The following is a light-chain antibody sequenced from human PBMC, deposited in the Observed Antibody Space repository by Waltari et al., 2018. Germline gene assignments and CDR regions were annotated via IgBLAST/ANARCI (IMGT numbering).Light chain of an antibody. Sequence: EIVLTQSPGTLSLSPGQRATLSCRASQSISSSNLAWYQQKPGQTPRLLIYGASSRATGIPDRFSGSGSGTDFTLTISSLQPEDFATYYCQQSYSTPLTFGGGTKVEIK. V-gene: IGKV3-20*01. CDR2: GAS. J-gene: IGKJ4*01. CDR3: QQSYSTPLT. CDR1: QSISSSN.